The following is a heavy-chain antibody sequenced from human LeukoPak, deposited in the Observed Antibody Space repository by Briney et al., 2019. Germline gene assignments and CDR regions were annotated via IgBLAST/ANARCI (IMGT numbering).Heavy chain of an antibody. Sequence: SGPTLVNPTQTLTLTCTFSGFSLSTSGVGVGWIRQPPGKALEWLALIYWNDDKRYSPSLKSRLTITKDTSKNQVVLTMTNMDPVDTATHYCGHSGYCSSTSCPDAFDIWGQGTMVTVSS. J-gene: IGHJ3*02. CDR3: GHSGYCSSTSCPDAFDI. CDR2: IYWNDDK. CDR1: GFSLSTSGVG. D-gene: IGHD2-2*03. V-gene: IGHV2-5*01.